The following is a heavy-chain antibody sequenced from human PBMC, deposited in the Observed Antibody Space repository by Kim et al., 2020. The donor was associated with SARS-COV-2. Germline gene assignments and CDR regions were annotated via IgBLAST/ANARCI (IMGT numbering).Heavy chain of an antibody. D-gene: IGHD5-18*01. J-gene: IGHJ4*02. CDR3: ARGGYRFDY. V-gene: IGHV1-46*01. Sequence: GSTSYAQKFQGRVNMTRDTSTSTVYMELSSLRSEDTAVYYCARGGYRFDYWGQGTLVTVSS. CDR2: GST.